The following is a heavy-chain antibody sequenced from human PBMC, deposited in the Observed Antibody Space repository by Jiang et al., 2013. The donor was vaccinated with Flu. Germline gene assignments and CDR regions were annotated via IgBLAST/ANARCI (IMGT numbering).Heavy chain of an antibody. CDR3: ARPYYDFWSGYYVQGNWFDP. V-gene: IGHV4-34*01. Sequence: TCAVYGGSFSGYYWSWIRQPPGKGLEWIGEINHSGSTNYNPSLKSRVTISVDTSKNQFSLKLSSVTAADTAVYYCARPYYDFWSGYYVQGNWFDPWGQGTLVTVSS. CDR1: GGSFSGYY. J-gene: IGHJ5*02. D-gene: IGHD3-3*01. CDR2: INHSGST.